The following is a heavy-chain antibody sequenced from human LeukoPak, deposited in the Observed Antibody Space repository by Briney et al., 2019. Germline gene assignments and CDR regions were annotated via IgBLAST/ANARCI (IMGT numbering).Heavy chain of an antibody. CDR2: IYTSGST. J-gene: IGHJ4*02. V-gene: IGHV4-4*07. Sequence: SETLSLTCTVSGGSISSYYWSWIRQPAGKGLEWIGHIYTSGSTNYNPSLKSRVTMSVDTSKNQFSLKLSSVTAADTAVYYCARDRYCSGGSCYVDYWGQGTLVTVSS. D-gene: IGHD2-15*01. CDR1: GGSISSYY. CDR3: ARDRYCSGGSCYVDY.